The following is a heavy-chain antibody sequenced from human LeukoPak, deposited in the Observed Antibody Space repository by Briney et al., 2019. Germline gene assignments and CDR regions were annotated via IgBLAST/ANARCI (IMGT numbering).Heavy chain of an antibody. CDR3: ASVRYFDWLYAFDI. Sequence: ASVKVSCKASGYTFTSYGISWVRQAPGQGLEWMGWINPNSGGTNYAQKFQGRVTMTRDTSISTAYMELSRLRSDDTAVYYCASVRYFDWLYAFDIWGQGTMVTVSS. CDR1: GYTFTSYG. J-gene: IGHJ3*02. CDR2: INPNSGGT. V-gene: IGHV1-2*02. D-gene: IGHD3-9*01.